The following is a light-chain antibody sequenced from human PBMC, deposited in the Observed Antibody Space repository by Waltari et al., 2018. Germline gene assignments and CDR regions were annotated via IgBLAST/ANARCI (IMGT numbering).Light chain of an antibody. CDR1: NLGDQY. Sequence: SYVLTQPPSVSVSPGQTASIRCSEANLGDQYVSWYQQKPGQSPVLVIFQDTKRPSGMPERFSGSTSGNTATLTISGTQPMDEADYYCLVWDTSSYVFGTGTKVTVL. V-gene: IGLV3-1*01. J-gene: IGLJ1*01. CDR2: QDT. CDR3: LVWDTSSYV.